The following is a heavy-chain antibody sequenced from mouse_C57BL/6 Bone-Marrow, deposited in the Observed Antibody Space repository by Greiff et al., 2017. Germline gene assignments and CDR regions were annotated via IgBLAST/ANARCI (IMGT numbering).Heavy chain of an antibody. V-gene: IGHV14-4*01. CDR3: TTVSSTVVASFDY. J-gene: IGHJ2*01. CDR1: GYNITDDY. D-gene: IGHD1-1*01. Sequence: EVQLQQSGAELVRPGASVKLSCTASGYNITDDYMHWVKQRPEQGLEWIGWIDPENGDTEYASKFPGKATITADTSSNTAYLQRSSLTSEDTAVYYCTTVSSTVVASFDYWGQGTTLTVSS. CDR2: IDPENGDT.